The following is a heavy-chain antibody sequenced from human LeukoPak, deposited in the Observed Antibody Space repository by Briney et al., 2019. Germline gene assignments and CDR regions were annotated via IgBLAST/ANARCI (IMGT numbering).Heavy chain of an antibody. CDR2: INPSGGST. CDR1: GYTFTSYY. Sequence: ASVKVSCKASGYTFTSYYLHWVRQAPGQGLEWMGIINPSGGSTTYAQKFQGRVTMTRDTSTSTAYMELSSLRSDDTAVYYCARTYSSRDAFDLWGQGTLVTVSS. D-gene: IGHD3-22*01. V-gene: IGHV1-46*01. CDR3: ARTYSSRDAFDL. J-gene: IGHJ3*01.